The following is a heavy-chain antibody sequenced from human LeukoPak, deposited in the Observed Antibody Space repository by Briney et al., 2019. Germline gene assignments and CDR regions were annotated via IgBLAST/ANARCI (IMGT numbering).Heavy chain of an antibody. CDR2: IYHSGST. CDR3: ARGSGSYYLNDRIIDY. V-gene: IGHV4-30-2*01. Sequence: PSETLSLTCAVSGGSISSGGYSWSWIRQPPGKGLEWIGYIYHSGSTYYNPSLKSRVTISVDRSKNQFSLKLSSVTAADTAVYYCARGSGSYYLNDRIIDYWGQGTLVTVSS. CDR1: GGSISSGGYS. D-gene: IGHD1-26*01. J-gene: IGHJ4*02.